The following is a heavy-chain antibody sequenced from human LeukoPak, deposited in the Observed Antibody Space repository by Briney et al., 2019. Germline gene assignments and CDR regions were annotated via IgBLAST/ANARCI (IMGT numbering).Heavy chain of an antibody. D-gene: IGHD3-9*01. V-gene: IGHV4-38-2*02. J-gene: IGHJ4*02. CDR2: INHSGST. Sequence: PSETLSLTCTVSGYSISSGYYWGWIRQPPGRGLEWIGEINHSGSTNYNPSLKSRVTISVDTSKNQFSLKLSSVTAADTAVYYCAREEDYDILTGQGHFDYWGQGTLVTVSS. CDR3: AREEDYDILTGQGHFDY. CDR1: GYSISSGYY.